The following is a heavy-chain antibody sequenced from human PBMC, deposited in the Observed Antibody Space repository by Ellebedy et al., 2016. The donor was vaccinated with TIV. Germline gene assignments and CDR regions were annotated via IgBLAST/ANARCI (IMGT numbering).Heavy chain of an antibody. CDR1: GFTFRSHG. CDR2: ISSDGSNK. Sequence: GESLKISXVAPGFTFRSHGIYWVRQAPGKGLEWVAVISSDGSNKYYADSVKGRFTISRDNSKNTLYLQMNSLRTDDMAVYYCARGGSSGSSDYWGQGTLVTVSS. V-gene: IGHV3-30*03. D-gene: IGHD3-10*01. J-gene: IGHJ4*02. CDR3: ARGGSSGSSDY.